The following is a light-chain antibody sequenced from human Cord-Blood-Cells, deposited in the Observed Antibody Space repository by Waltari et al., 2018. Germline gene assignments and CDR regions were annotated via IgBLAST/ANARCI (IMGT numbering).Light chain of an antibody. CDR3: SSYAGSNNV. Sequence: QSALTQPPSASGSPGQSVTISCTGTSSDVGGYNYVSWYQQHPAKAPKLMIYEFSKRPSGVPVRFSGSKSGNTASLTVSGLQAEDEADYYCSSYAGSNNVFGTGTKVTVL. V-gene: IGLV2-8*01. CDR1: SSDVGGYNY. J-gene: IGLJ1*01. CDR2: EFS.